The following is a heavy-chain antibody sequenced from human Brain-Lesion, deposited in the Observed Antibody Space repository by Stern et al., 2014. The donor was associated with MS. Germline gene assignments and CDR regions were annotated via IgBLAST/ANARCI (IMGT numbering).Heavy chain of an antibody. CDR2: IYYRGST. D-gene: IGHD3-10*01. J-gene: IGHJ4*02. Sequence: QVQLVQSGPGLVKPSETLSLTCTVSGGSISSNSYYWGWIRQPPGKGLEWIGSIYYRGSTYYNPSLKSRVTISKDTSKKPFSLHLTSVTAADTAVYFCAKVWLGELPENPFDYWGQGTLVTVSS. CDR1: GGSISSNSYY. CDR3: AKVWLGELPENPFDY. V-gene: IGHV4-39*01.